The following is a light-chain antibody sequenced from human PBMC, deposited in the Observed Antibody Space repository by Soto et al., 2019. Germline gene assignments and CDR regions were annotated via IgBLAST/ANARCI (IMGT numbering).Light chain of an antibody. CDR3: IQTLQTPYT. Sequence: DIVMTQSPLSLPVTPGEPASISCGSSQSLLHSSGYNYLGWYLQKPGQSPQLLIYLGSSRASGVPDRFSGSGSGTDFTLRISRVEAEDVGVYYCIQTLQTPYTFGQGTKLDFK. CDR2: LGS. CDR1: QSLLHSSGYNY. J-gene: IGKJ2*01. V-gene: IGKV2-28*01.